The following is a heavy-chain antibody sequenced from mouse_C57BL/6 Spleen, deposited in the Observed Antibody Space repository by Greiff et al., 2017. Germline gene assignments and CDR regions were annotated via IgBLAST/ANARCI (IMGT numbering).Heavy chain of an antibody. CDR3: ARSRGDVLDY. D-gene: IGHD3-3*01. Sequence: VQLQESGAELARPGASVKMSCKASGYTFTSYTMHWVKQRPGQGLEWIGYINPSSGYTKYNQKFKDKATLTADKSSSTAYMQLSSLTSEDSAVYYCARSRGDVLDYWGRGTTLTVSS. J-gene: IGHJ2*01. V-gene: IGHV1-4*01. CDR1: GYTFTSYT. CDR2: INPSSGYT.